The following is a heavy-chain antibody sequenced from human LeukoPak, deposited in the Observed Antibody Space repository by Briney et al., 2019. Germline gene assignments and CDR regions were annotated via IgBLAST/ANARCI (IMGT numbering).Heavy chain of an antibody. Sequence: GGSLRLSCAASGFTFSSYAMSWVRQAPGMGLEWVSTISGSGGSTYYADSVKGRFTISRDNSKNTLYLQMNSLRAEDTAVYHCAKFRGLRYYDNWGQGTLVTVSS. CDR2: ISGSGGST. D-gene: IGHD3-22*01. V-gene: IGHV3-23*01. CDR1: GFTFSSYA. CDR3: AKFRGLRYYDN. J-gene: IGHJ4*02.